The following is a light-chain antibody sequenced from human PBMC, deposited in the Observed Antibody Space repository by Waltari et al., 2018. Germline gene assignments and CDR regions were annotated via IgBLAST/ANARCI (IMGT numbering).Light chain of an antibody. CDR3: AAWDDSLSGWV. CDR2: RNN. V-gene: IGLV1-47*01. CDR1: SSNIGSNY. J-gene: IGLJ3*02. Sequence: QSVLTQPPSASGTPGQRVTISCSGSSSNIGSNYVYWYQQLPGTAPTLLIYRNNQRPSGVPDRFSGSKSGTSASLAISGLRSEDEAEYYCAAWDDSLSGWVFGGGTKLTVL.